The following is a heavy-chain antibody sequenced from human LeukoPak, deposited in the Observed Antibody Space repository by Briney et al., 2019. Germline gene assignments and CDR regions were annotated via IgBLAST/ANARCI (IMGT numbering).Heavy chain of an antibody. D-gene: IGHD1-1*01. J-gene: IGHJ4*02. V-gene: IGHV4-39*01. Sequence: SETLSLTCTVSSASISNDIYFWGWIRQSPGKGLEWIATIYHGTDTYHSPSLKGRVTISKDMSKNQLSLKMASVTAADTAVYYCAAHRWNLGENYWGQGTLVSVSS. CDR2: IYHGTDT. CDR3: AAHRWNLGENY. CDR1: SASISNDIYF.